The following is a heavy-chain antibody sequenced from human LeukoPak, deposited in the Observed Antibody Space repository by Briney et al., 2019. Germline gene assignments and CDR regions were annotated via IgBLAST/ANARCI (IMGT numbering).Heavy chain of an antibody. CDR3: ARVTSGYIGPLDY. Sequence: SETLSLTRTVSGGSISSGAYYWSWIRQHPGKGLEWIGSIYYSGSTYYNPSLKSRVTISIDTSKNQFSLKLSSVTAADTAVYYCARVTSGYIGPLDYWGQGTLVTVSS. CDR2: IYYSGST. J-gene: IGHJ4*02. CDR1: GGSISSGAYY. D-gene: IGHD3-22*01. V-gene: IGHV4-31*03.